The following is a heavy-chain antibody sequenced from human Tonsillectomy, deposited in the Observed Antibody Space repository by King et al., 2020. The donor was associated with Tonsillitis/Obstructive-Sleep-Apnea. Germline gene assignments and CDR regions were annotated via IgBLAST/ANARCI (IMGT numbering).Heavy chain of an antibody. CDR3: AREGTGRGSWGYNWFDS. D-gene: IGHD3-10*01. Sequence: QLVQSGAEVKKTGSSVKVSCKPSGGTFSSYAISWVRQAPGQGLEWMGRVIPTLGTGKYAQKFQGRVTITAYKSTSTAYMELSSLISGDTAVYYCAREGTGRGSWGYNWFDSWGQGTLVTVSS. V-gene: IGHV1-69*09. CDR1: GGTFSSYA. CDR2: VIPTLGTG. J-gene: IGHJ5*01.